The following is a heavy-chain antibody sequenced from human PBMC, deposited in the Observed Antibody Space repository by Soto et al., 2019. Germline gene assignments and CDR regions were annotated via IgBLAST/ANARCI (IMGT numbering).Heavy chain of an antibody. CDR3: ARPYSGGPNDPFDV. Sequence: GESLKISCKGSGYSFTNYWIGWVRQMPGKGLEWMGIIYPGDSHAIYSPSFQGQVAMSADKSISTAYLQWSSLKASDTAMYYCARPYSGGPNDPFDVWGQGTMVTVSS. J-gene: IGHJ3*01. CDR2: IYPGDSHA. CDR1: GYSFTNYW. V-gene: IGHV5-51*01. D-gene: IGHD1-26*01.